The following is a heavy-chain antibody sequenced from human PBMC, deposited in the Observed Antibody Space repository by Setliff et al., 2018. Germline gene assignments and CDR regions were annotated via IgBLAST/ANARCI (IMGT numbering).Heavy chain of an antibody. J-gene: IGHJ6*02. D-gene: IGHD6-13*01. V-gene: IGHV4-59*01. CDR3: ARDRPIAAAGTFIRYYYYYGMDV. Sequence: PSETLSLTCTVSGGSISSYYWSWIRQPPGKGLEWIGYIYYSGSTNYNPSLKSRVTISVDTSKNQFSLKLSSVTAADTAVYYCARDRPIAAAGTFIRYYYYYGMDVCGQGTTVTVSS. CDR1: GGSISSYY. CDR2: IYYSGST.